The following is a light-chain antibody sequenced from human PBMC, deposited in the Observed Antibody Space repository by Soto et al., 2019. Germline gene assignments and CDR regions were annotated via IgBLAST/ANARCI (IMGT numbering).Light chain of an antibody. J-gene: IGKJ1*01. Sequence: IVITQSPATLSVTPWERAALSCRASQSVSSDLAWYHQKPGQAPRLLIYGASTRATGIPDRFSGSGSGTDFTLTISRLEPEDFAVYYCQEYGTSRTFGQGTKADIK. CDR1: QSVSSD. CDR2: GAS. CDR3: QEYGTSRT. V-gene: IGKV3-20*01.